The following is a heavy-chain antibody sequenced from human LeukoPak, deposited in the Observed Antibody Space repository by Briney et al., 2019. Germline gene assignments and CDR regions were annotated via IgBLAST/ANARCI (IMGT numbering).Heavy chain of an antibody. D-gene: IGHD3-9*01. V-gene: IGHV3-23*01. Sequence: GGSLRLSCAASGFTFSSYAMSWVRQAPAKGLEWVSAISGSGGSTYYADSVKGRFTISRDNSKNTLYLQMNSLRAEDTAVYYCAKGGYYDTLTGYYRGLYFVYWGQGTLVTVSS. CDR3: AKGGYYDTLTGYYRGLYFVY. CDR2: ISGSGGST. J-gene: IGHJ4*02. CDR1: GFTFSSYA.